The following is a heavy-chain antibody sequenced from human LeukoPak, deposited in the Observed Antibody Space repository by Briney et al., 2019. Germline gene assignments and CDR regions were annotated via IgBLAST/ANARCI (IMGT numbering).Heavy chain of an antibody. CDR1: GGSISSYY. D-gene: IGHD2-15*01. V-gene: IGHV4-59*01. J-gene: IGHJ5*02. Sequence: SETLSLTCTVSGGSISSYYWSWIRQPPGKGLEWIGYIYYSGSTNYNPSLKSRVTISVDTSKNQFSLKLSSVTAEDTAVYYCARDRLTGYCSGGSCYHGDWFDPWGQGTLVTVSS. CDR2: IYYSGST. CDR3: ARDRLTGYCSGGSCYHGDWFDP.